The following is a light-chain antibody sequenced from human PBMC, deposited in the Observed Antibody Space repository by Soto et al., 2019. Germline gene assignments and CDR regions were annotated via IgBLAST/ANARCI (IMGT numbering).Light chain of an antibody. CDR1: QSVSSNY. CDR2: GAS. J-gene: IGKJ1*01. CDR3: QQYGSSIKT. Sequence: EIVFTQFPGTLSLSPGERATLSCRASQSVSSNYLAWYQQRPGQPPHLLIFGASNREPGIPDRFSGSGAGTECTRTISRLEPEDVEVYYCQQYGSSIKTFGQGTKVDIK. V-gene: IGKV3-20*01.